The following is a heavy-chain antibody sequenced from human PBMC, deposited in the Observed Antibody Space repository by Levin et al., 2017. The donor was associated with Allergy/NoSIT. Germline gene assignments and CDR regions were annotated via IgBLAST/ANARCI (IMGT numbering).Heavy chain of an antibody. D-gene: IGHD2-2*01. CDR3: ARRPTPYCSSTSCYVGWFDP. V-gene: IGHV1-2*02. CDR2: INPNSGGT. J-gene: IGHJ5*02. Sequence: GASVKVSCKASGYTFTGYYMHWVRQAPGQGLEWMGWINPNSGGTNYAQKFQGRVTMTRDTSISTAYMELSRLRSDDTAVYYCARRPTPYCSSTSCYVGWFDPWGQGTLVTVSS. CDR1: GYTFTGYY.